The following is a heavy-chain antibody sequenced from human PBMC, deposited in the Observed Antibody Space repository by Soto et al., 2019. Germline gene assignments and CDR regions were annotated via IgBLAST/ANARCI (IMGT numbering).Heavy chain of an antibody. CDR2: ISGSGGST. J-gene: IGHJ6*02. CDR3: AKDPVYSYGRNYYYYGMDV. V-gene: IGHV3-23*01. Sequence: PGGSLRLSCAASGFTFSSYAMSWVRQAPGKGLEWVSAISGSGGSTYYADSVKGRFTISRDNSKNTLYLQMNSLRAEDTAVYFCAKDPVYSYGRNYYYYGMDVWGQGTTVTVSS. CDR1: GFTFSSYA. D-gene: IGHD5-18*01.